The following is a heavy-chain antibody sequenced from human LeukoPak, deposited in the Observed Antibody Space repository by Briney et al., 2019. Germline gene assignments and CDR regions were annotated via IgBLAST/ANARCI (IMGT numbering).Heavy chain of an antibody. CDR2: IYYSEST. V-gene: IGHV4-59*08. J-gene: IGHJ4*02. CDR1: GGSISSYY. CDR3: ARGDFWSGYFDY. D-gene: IGHD3-3*01. Sequence: SETLSLTCTVSGGSISSYYWSWIRQPPGKGLEWIGYIYYSESTNYNPSLKSRVTISVDTSNNQFSLKLSSVTAADTAVYYCARGDFWSGYFDYWGQGTLVTVSS.